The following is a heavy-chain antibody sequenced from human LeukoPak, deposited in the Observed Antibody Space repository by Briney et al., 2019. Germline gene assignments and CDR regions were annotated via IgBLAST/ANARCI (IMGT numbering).Heavy chain of an antibody. J-gene: IGHJ3*02. CDR2: IFTGGST. CDR3: ASRAWDSIAFDI. D-gene: IGHD1-26*01. CDR1: GGSLSRGSSY. Sequence: PSETLSLTCTVSGGSLSRGSSYWSWIRQPAGKGLEWIGHIFTGGSTKYNPSLKSRVSISVDTSKNQFSLKVNSLTAADTAVYYCASRAWDSIAFDIWGQGTMVTVSS. V-gene: IGHV4-61*09.